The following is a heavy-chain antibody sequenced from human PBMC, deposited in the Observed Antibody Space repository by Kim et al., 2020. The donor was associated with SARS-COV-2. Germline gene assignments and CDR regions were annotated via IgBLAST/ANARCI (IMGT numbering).Heavy chain of an antibody. J-gene: IGHJ3*02. V-gene: IGHV4-59*01. Sequence: SRVTISVDTSKNQFSLKLSSVTAADTAVYYCARATHYYDSSGYYPFAFDIWGQGTMVTVSS. CDR3: ARATHYYDSSGYYPFAFDI. D-gene: IGHD3-22*01.